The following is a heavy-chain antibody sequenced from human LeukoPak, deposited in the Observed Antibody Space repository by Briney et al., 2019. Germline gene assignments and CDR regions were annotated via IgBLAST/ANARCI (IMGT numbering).Heavy chain of an antibody. V-gene: IGHV3-23*01. CDR3: AKARYSGYAFDAFDM. CDR2: ISGGGGST. D-gene: IGHD5-12*01. Sequence: SGGSLRLSCAASGFTFSSYATNWVRQAPGKGPEWVSVISGGGGSTFYADSVKGRFTISRDNSKNTLYLQMNSLRAEDTAVYYCAKARYSGYAFDAFDMWGQGTMVSVSS. CDR1: GFTFSSYA. J-gene: IGHJ3*02.